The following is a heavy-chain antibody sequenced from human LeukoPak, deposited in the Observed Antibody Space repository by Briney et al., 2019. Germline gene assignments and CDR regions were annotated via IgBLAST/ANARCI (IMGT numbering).Heavy chain of an antibody. CDR3: ARDKALRYYDSSGYYRQETYYFDY. CDR1: GYTFTSYG. V-gene: IGHV1-18*01. Sequence: GASVKVSCKASGYTFTSYGISWVRQAPGQGLEWMGWISGSNGNTNYAQKLQGRVTMTTDTSTSTAYMELRSLRSDDTAVYYCARDKALRYYDSSGYYRQETYYFDYWGQGTLVTVSS. CDR2: ISGSNGNT. D-gene: IGHD3-22*01. J-gene: IGHJ4*02.